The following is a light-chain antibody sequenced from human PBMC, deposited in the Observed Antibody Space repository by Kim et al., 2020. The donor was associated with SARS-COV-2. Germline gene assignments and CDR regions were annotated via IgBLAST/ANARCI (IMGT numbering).Light chain of an antibody. CDR2: KAS. J-gene: IGKJ2*01. CDR1: QSISSW. CDR3: QQYDSYSPYT. V-gene: IGKV1-5*03. Sequence: ASVGDRVTITCRASQSISSWLAWYQQKPGKAPKLLIYKASSLESGVPSRFSGSGSGTEFTLTISSLQPDDFATYYFQQYDSYSPYTFGQGTKLEI.